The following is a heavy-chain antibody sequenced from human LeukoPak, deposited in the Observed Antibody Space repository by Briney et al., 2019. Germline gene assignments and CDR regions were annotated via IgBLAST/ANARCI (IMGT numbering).Heavy chain of an antibody. CDR2: ISYDGSNK. V-gene: IGHV3-30*03. CDR3: NYYDSSGGGY. D-gene: IGHD3-22*01. Sequence: PGGSLRLSCAASGFTFSSYAMSWVRQAPGKGLEWVAVISYDGSNKYYADSVKGRFTISRDNSKNTLYLQMNSLRAEDTAVYYGNYYDSSGGGYWGQGTLVTVSS. CDR1: GFTFSSYA. J-gene: IGHJ4*02.